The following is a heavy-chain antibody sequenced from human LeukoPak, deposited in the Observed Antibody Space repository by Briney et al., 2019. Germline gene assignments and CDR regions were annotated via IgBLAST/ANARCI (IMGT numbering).Heavy chain of an antibody. D-gene: IGHD3-3*01. V-gene: IGHV1-18*01. CDR2: ISAYNGNT. CDR3: ARDLSEGTPYYDFWSGYHYGHNWFDP. Sequence: ASVKVSCKASGYTFTSYGISWVRQAPGQGLEWMGWISAYNGNTNYAQKLQGRVTKTTDTSTSTAYMELRSLRSDDTAVYYCARDLSEGTPYYDFWSGYHYGHNWFDPWGQGTLVTVSS. J-gene: IGHJ5*02. CDR1: GYTFTSYG.